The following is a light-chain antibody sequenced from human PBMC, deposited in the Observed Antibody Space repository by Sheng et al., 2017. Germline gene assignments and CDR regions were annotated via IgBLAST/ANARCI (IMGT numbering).Light chain of an antibody. CDR2: GNS. J-gene: IGLJ2*01. CDR1: SSNIGAGYD. Sequence: QLVLTQPPSVSGAPGQRVTISCTGSSSNIGAGYDVHWYQQLPGTAPKLLIYGNSNRPSGVPDRFSGSKSGTSASLAITGLQAEDEAGYYCQSYDSSLSHVVFGGGAKLTVL. V-gene: IGLV1-40*01. CDR3: QSYDSSLSHVV.